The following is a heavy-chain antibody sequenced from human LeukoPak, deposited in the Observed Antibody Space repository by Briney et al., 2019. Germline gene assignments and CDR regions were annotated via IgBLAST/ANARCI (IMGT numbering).Heavy chain of an antibody. D-gene: IGHD3-22*01. CDR3: AREGSSGRSDAFDI. V-gene: IGHV3-66*02. CDR2: IYSGDST. J-gene: IGHJ3*02. Sequence: GGSLRLSCAASAFTVSSTYMSWVRQAPGKGREGVSVIYSGDSTYYADSVKGRFTISRDNSKNTLYLQMNSLRAEDTAVYYCAREGSSGRSDAFDIWGQGTMVTVSS. CDR1: AFTVSSTY.